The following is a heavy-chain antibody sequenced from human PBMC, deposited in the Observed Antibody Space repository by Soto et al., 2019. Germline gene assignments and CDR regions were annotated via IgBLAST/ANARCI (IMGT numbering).Heavy chain of an antibody. CDR2: IDPKSGDT. CDR3: ARVSVDVPE. D-gene: IGHD5-12*01. Sequence: QLVQSGAEVKKPGASVKVSCKTSGPTFIVSYIHWVRQAPGQGLEWMGWIDPKSGDTPYAQKLLGRVTMPRDTSINTAHMEVNTLTSDDPALYYCARVSVDVPEWGQGTLITVSS. CDR1: GPTFIVSY. J-gene: IGHJ4*02. V-gene: IGHV1-2*02.